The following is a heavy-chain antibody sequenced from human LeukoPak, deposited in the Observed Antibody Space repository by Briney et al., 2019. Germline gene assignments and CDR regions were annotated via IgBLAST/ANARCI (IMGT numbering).Heavy chain of an antibody. V-gene: IGHV1-46*01. D-gene: IGHD2-21*02. CDR3: ARDSAVVTAIGAFDI. CDR1: GYTFTSYY. J-gene: IGHJ3*02. CDR2: INPSGGST. Sequence: ASVKVSCKASGYTFTSYYMHWVRQAPGQGLEWMGIINPSGGSTSYAQKFQGRVTMTRDTSTSTVYMELSSLRSEDTAVYYCARDSAVVTAIGAFDIWGQGTMVTVSS.